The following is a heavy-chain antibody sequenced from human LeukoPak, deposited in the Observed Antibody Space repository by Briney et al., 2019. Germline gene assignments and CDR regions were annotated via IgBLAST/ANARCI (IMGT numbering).Heavy chain of an antibody. CDR1: GGTFSSYA. J-gene: IGHJ4*02. Sequence: ASVKVSCKASGGTFSSYAISWVRQAPGQGLEWMGGIIPIFGTANYAQKFQGRVTLTADESTSTAYMELSSLRSDDTAVYYCARGEYYDSSGYLNYFDYWGQGTLVTVSS. CDR2: IIPIFGTA. D-gene: IGHD3-22*01. V-gene: IGHV1-69*13. CDR3: ARGEYYDSSGYLNYFDY.